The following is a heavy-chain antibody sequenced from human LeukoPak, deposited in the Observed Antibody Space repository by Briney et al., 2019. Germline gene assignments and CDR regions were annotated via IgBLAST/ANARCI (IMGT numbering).Heavy chain of an antibody. V-gene: IGHV1-2*02. CDR2: INPNSGDT. D-gene: IGHD6-13*01. J-gene: IGHJ4*02. CDR3: ARGGIRTAASKFDY. CDR1: GYTFTDYY. Sequence: ASVTVSCKASGYTFTDYYMHWVRQAPGQGLEWMGWINPNSGDTKYAQKFEGRVTMTRDTSISTAYMELSRVTSDDTAVYYCARGGIRTAASKFDYWGQGTLVTVSS.